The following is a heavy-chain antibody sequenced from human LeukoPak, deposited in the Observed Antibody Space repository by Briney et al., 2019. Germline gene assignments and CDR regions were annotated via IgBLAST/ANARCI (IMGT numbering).Heavy chain of an antibody. CDR1: GGSISGYH. CDR3: ARFSPFFDSSVHYLDY. V-gene: IGHV4-59*08. Sequence: SDTLSLTCTVSGGSISGYHCSWIRQPPGQGLEWIAYMHSTGVDNYSPSLRSRVTMSVDTSKNQCSLKLSSVSAADSAVYYCARFSPFFDSSVHYLDYWGPGILVTVSS. CDR2: MHSTGVD. J-gene: IGHJ4*02. D-gene: IGHD3-22*01.